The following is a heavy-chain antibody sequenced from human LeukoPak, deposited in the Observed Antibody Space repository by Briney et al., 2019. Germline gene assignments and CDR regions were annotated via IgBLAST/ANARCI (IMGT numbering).Heavy chain of an antibody. D-gene: IGHD5-18*01. J-gene: IGHJ5*02. Sequence: SETLSLTCTVSGHSISSGYYWGWIRQPPGQGLEWIGSIYHSGSTYYNPSLKSRVTISVDTSKNQFSLKLASVTAADTAIYYCAKGAGGFSYYNWFDPWGQGTLVTVSS. CDR3: AKGAGGFSYYNWFDP. CDR1: GHSISSGYY. V-gene: IGHV4-38-2*02. CDR2: IYHSGST.